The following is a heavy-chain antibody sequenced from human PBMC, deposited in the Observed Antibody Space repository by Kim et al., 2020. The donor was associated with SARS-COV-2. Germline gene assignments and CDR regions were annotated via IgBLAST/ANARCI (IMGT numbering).Heavy chain of an antibody. CDR3: ARDRVGISTRVNWFDP. D-gene: IGHD1-26*01. V-gene: IGHV3-11*04. Sequence: SVRGRFTISKDNAKNALYLQMNNLRGDDTAVYYCARDRVGISTRVNWFDPWGQGTLVTVSS. J-gene: IGHJ5*02.